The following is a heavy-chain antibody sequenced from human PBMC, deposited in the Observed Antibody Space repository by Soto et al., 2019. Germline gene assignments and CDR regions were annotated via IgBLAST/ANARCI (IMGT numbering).Heavy chain of an antibody. D-gene: IGHD1-26*01. Sequence: QVQLVQSGAEVKKPGASVKVSCKASGYTFTSYAMHWVRQAPGQRLEWMGWINAGNGNTNYAQKLQGRVTMTTDTSTSTAYMELRSLRSDDTAVYYCARDQAHVVGATGDPTDYYYGMDVWGQGTTVTVSS. CDR3: ARDQAHVVGATGDPTDYYYGMDV. CDR2: INAGNGNT. V-gene: IGHV1-3*01. J-gene: IGHJ6*02. CDR1: GYTFTSYA.